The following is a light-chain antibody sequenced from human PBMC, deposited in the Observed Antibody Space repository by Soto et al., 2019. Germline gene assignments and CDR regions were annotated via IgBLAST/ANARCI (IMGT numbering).Light chain of an antibody. Sequence: QSALTQPASVSGSPGQSITISCTGTSSDVGSYNLVSWYQQQPGKAPKLMIYEGSKRPSGVSNRFSGSKSGNTASLTISGLQAEDEADYYCCSYAGSSTWGVFGGGTKLTVL. CDR2: EGS. CDR3: CSYAGSSTWGV. CDR1: SSDVGSYNL. V-gene: IGLV2-23*01. J-gene: IGLJ2*01.